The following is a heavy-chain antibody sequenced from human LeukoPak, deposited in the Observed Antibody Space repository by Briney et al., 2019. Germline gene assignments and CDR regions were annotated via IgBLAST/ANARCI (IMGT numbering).Heavy chain of an antibody. Sequence: GESLKISCQGPGYSFTNYWIGWIRQMPGRGLEWRGVIFPGDSDTKYSPSFQGQVTISADTSISTAYLQWSSLKASDTAMYYCARQRYSSSWYDLGYWGQGTLVTVSS. CDR3: ARQRYSSSWYDLGY. V-gene: IGHV5-51*01. CDR2: IFPGDSDT. D-gene: IGHD6-13*01. CDR1: GYSFTNYW. J-gene: IGHJ4*02.